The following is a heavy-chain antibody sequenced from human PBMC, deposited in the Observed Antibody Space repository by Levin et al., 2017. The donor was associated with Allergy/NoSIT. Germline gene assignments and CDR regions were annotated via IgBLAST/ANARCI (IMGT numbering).Heavy chain of an antibody. CDR1: GFSFNNYW. Sequence: PSGGSLRLSCAASGFSFNNYWMHWVRQAPGKGLVWVSRLNSDGSRTAYADSVKGRFTISRDNANNMLFLHMSSLRAEDTAIYYCAKDRGDIAVVGTASKHYYHGMDVWGQGTTVTVSS. D-gene: IGHD6-19*01. V-gene: IGHV3-74*01. CDR2: LNSDGSRT. J-gene: IGHJ6*02. CDR3: AKDRGDIAVVGTASKHYYHGMDV.